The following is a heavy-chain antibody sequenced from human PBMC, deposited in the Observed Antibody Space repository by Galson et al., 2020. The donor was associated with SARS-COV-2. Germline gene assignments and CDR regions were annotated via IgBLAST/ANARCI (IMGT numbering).Heavy chain of an antibody. CDR3: ARMADGYGGYDYGSSPFDY. CDR2: IDWDADK. D-gene: IGHD5-12*01. CDR1: GFSLTTSGMV. V-gene: IGHV2-70*01. Sequence: SGPTLVKPTQTLTLTCTFSGFSLTTSGMVVTWIRQPPGKALEWLALIDWDADKYYSTSLRTRLTISRDTSKNQVFLTMTNMDPVDTATYYCARMADGYGGYDYGSSPFDYWGQGTLVTVSS. J-gene: IGHJ4*02.